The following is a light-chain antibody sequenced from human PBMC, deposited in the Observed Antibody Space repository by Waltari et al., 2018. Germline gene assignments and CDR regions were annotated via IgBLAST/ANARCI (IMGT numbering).Light chain of an antibody. CDR3: CSYAGSGSSVV. V-gene: IGLV2-23*02. CDR2: EVS. CDR1: SSDVGNYNL. Sequence: QSALTQPASVSGSPGQSITISCTGTSSDVGNYNLVSWYQQHPGKAPKLIIYEVSQRPSGVSTRFSGSKSGTTSSLTISGLQAEDEADFYCCSYAGSGSSVVFGGGTKLTVL. J-gene: IGLJ2*01.